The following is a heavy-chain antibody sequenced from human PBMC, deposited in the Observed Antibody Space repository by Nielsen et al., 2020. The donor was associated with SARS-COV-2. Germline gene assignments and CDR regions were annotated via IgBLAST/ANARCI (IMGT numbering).Heavy chain of an antibody. D-gene: IGHD3-10*01. Sequence: GGSLRLSCAASGFTFSSYGMHWVRQAPGKGLEWVAVIWYDGSNKYYADSVKGRFTISRDNSKNTLYLQMNSLRAEDTAVYYCARDRVVLLWFGEFDYWGQGTLVTVSS. CDR3: ARDRVVLLWFGEFDY. V-gene: IGHV3-30*19. J-gene: IGHJ4*02. CDR2: IWYDGSNK. CDR1: GFTFSSYG.